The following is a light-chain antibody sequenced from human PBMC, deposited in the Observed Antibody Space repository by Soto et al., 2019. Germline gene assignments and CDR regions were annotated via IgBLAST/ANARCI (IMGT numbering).Light chain of an antibody. CDR2: DAD. V-gene: IGKV3D-20*01. CDR1: QIIRDY. J-gene: IGKJ5*01. CDR3: QQSASSVT. Sequence: IVMTQSPSTLSVSPGERATLSCGASQIIRDYLAWYQQKPGQAPTLLIYDADTRATGIPDRFSGSGFGTHFTLTISSLEPEDFAMYYCQQSASSVTFGQGTRLEIK.